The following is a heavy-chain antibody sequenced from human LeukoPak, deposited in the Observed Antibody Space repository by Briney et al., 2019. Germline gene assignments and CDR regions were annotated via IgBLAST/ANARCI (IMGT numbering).Heavy chain of an antibody. J-gene: IGHJ4*02. Sequence: GGSLRLSCAASGFSFSTYAMSCVSQAPGKGLEWVSAISNSGGSTYYADAVKGRFTISRDNSKNTLYLQVDSLRAEDTAVYYCAKPAWGGTFDDWGQGTLVTVSS. CDR2: ISNSGGST. D-gene: IGHD3-16*01. CDR3: AKPAWGGTFDD. V-gene: IGHV3-23*01. CDR1: GFSFSTYA.